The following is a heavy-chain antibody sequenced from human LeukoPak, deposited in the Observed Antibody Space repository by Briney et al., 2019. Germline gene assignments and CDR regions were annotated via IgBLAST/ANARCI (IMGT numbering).Heavy chain of an antibody. CDR3: ARHSGTYPHYFDY. Sequence: SETLSLTCTVSGGSISSYYCSWIRQPPGEGLEWIGYIYYSVSTNYNPSLKSRVTISVDTSKSQFSLKLNSVTAADTAVYYCARHSGTYPHYFDYWGQGTLVTVSS. CDR1: GGSISSYY. CDR2: IYYSVST. V-gene: IGHV4-59*08. J-gene: IGHJ4*02. D-gene: IGHD1-26*01.